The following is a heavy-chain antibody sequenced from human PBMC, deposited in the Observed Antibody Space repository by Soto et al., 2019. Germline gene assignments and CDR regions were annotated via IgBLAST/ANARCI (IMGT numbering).Heavy chain of an antibody. J-gene: IGHJ4*02. D-gene: IGHD1-26*01. Sequence: QVQLQESGPGLVKPSETLSLTCIVSGGSVSSGLYYWSWIRQPTGKGLEWIGYIYYSGNTNYNPSHKSRVTISVDTSKNQFSLKLTSVTAADTAVYYCARAYSGSYFDYWGQGTLVTVSS. V-gene: IGHV4-61*01. CDR2: IYYSGNT. CDR1: GGSVSSGLYY. CDR3: ARAYSGSYFDY.